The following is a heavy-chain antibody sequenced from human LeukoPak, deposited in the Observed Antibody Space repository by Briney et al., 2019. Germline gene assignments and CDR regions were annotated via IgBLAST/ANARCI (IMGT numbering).Heavy chain of an antibody. CDR3: AKAVLPGWSKGIDY. CDR1: GFTFSSYA. J-gene: IGHJ4*02. Sequence: PGGSLRLSCAASGFTFSSYAMNWVRQAPGKGLEWVSAISGSGGSTYYADSVKGRFTISRDNSKNTLYLQMNSLRAEDTAVYYCAKAVLPGWSKGIDYWSQATLVTVYS. CDR2: ISGSGGST. D-gene: IGHD2-15*01. V-gene: IGHV3-23*01.